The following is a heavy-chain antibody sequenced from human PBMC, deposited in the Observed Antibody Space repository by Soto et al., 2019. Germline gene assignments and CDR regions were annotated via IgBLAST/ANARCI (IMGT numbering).Heavy chain of an antibody. CDR1: GYTFTSYG. CDR2: ISAYNGNT. J-gene: IGHJ6*03. CDR3: ARDYFFRRARTLGGESDYYYYMDV. Sequence: ASVKVSCKASGYTFTSYGISWVRQAPGQGLEWMGWISAYNGNTNYAQKLQGRVTMTTDTSTSPAYMELRSLRSDDTAVYYCARDYFFRRARTLGGESDYYYYMDVWGKGTTVTVSS. V-gene: IGHV1-18*01. D-gene: IGHD3-16*01.